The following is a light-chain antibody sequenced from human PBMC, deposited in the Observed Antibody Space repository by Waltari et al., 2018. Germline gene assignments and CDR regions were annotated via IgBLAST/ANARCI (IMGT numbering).Light chain of an antibody. CDR2: GAS. CDR3: QQYGSSPLT. Sequence: EIVLTQSPGTLSLSPGERATLSCRASQSVSSSYLAWYQQKPGQAPRRLIYGASSRATGSPARFSGSGSGTDFTLTISRLEPEDFAVYYCQQYGSSPLTFGGVTKVEIK. CDR1: QSVSSSY. J-gene: IGKJ4*01. V-gene: IGKV3-20*01.